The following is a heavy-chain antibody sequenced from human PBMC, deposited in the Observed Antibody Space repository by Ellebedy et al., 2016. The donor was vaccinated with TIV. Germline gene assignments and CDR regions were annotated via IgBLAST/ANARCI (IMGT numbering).Heavy chain of an antibody. V-gene: IGHV4-4*02. CDR3: ARGGYYDSSGYYD. CDR1: GGSISSSNW. J-gene: IGHJ4*02. Sequence: SETLSLXCAVSGGSISSSNWWSWVRQPPGKGLEWIGEIYHSGSTNYNPSLKSRVTISVDKSKNQFSLKLSSVTAADTAVYYCARGGYYDSSGYYDWGQGTLVTVSS. D-gene: IGHD3-22*01. CDR2: IYHSGST.